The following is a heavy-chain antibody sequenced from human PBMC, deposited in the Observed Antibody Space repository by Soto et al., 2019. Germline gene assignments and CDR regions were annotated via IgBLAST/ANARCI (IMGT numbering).Heavy chain of an antibody. CDR1: DGSSNRGGYY. D-gene: IGHD2-2*01. CDR3: AILVVPAVIRNYGLDV. J-gene: IGHJ6*02. CDR2: INHSGST. V-gene: IGHV4-34*01. Sequence: LVLMSVTLTVGDGSSNRGGYYRSRKSQPRGKGLEWIGEINHSGSTNYNPSLKTRVTISVDPSKNQFSLTLISVTAAYTAVYYCAILVVPAVIRNYGLDVRGQGTTVTVS.